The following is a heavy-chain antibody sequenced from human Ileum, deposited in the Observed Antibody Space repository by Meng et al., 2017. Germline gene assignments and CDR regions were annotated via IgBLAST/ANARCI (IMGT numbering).Heavy chain of an antibody. CDR1: GDSISSSNW. CDR3: ATNKNKKIDY. Sequence: QVQLQESGPGLLGPSGTLSLTCVVSGDSISSSNWWNWVRQPPGKGLEWIGEIFHTGSTNYNPSLKSRVTISADKSKNQFSLNLSSVTAADTAVYYCATNKNKKIDYWGQGTLVTVSS. CDR2: IFHTGST. D-gene: IGHD2/OR15-2a*01. V-gene: IGHV4-4*02. J-gene: IGHJ4*02.